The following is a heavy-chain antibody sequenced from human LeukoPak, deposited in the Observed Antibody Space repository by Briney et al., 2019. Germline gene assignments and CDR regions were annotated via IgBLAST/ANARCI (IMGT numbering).Heavy chain of an antibody. CDR3: AKDVEMATIEGNFDY. J-gene: IGHJ4*02. CDR1: GFTFSSYG. CDR2: ISYDGSNK. D-gene: IGHD5-24*01. V-gene: IGHV3-30*18. Sequence: GGSLRLSCAASGFTFSSYGMPWVRQAPGKGLEWVAVISYDGSNKYYADSVKGRFTISRDNSKNTLYLQMNSLRAEDTAVYYCAKDVEMATIEGNFDYWGQGTLVTVSS.